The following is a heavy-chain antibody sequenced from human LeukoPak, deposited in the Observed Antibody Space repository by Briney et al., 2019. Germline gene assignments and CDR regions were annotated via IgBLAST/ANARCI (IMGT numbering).Heavy chain of an antibody. CDR2: ISGSGGST. CDR3: AKDGSITGLFDP. V-gene: IGHV3-23*01. CDR1: GFTFSSYA. J-gene: IGHJ5*02. D-gene: IGHD1-20*01. Sequence: PGGSLRLSCAASGFTFSSYAMSWVRQAPGRGLEWVSAISGSGGSTYYADSVKGRFTISRDNSKNTLYLQMNSLRAEDTAVYYCAKDGSITGLFDPWGQGTLVTVSS.